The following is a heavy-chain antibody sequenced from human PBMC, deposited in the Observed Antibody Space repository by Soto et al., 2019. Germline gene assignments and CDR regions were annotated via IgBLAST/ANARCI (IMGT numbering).Heavy chain of an antibody. Sequence: SQTLSLTCAISGDSVSSNSAAWNWIRQSPSRGLEWLGRTYYRSKWYNDYAVSVKSRITINPDTSKNQFSLQLNSVTPEDTAVYYCARGRYGRVGCLQSKKRNDAFDIWGQGTMVTGSS. J-gene: IGHJ3*02. D-gene: IGHD6-13*01. CDR3: ARGRYGRVGCLQSKKRNDAFDI. CDR2: TYYRSKWYN. V-gene: IGHV6-1*01. CDR1: GDSVSSNSAA.